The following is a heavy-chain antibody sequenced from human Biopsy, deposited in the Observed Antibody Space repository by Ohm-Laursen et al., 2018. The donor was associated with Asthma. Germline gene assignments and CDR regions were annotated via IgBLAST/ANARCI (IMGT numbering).Heavy chain of an antibody. CDR3: ARDPAGYYYFDY. V-gene: IGHV3-33*01. CDR1: GFTFSSYG. J-gene: IGHJ4*02. CDR2: IWYDGSNK. Sequence: SFRLSCAASGFTFSSYGMHWVRQAPGKGLEWVAVIWYDGSNKYYADSVKGRFTISRDNSKNTLYLQMNSLRAEDTAVYYCARDPAGYYYFDYWGQGTLVTVSS. D-gene: IGHD3-22*01.